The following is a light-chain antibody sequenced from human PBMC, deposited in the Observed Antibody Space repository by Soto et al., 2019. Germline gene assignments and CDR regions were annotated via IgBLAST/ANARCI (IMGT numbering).Light chain of an antibody. CDR2: DIN. CDR3: ASWATNLSAVV. Sequence: QSVLTQPPSVSAAPGQTVTIACSGSKSNIGRNYISWYQQLPGTAPKLVIYDINKRPSGIGDRFSGSKSGTSAALGITGLQTGDEAYYFCASWATNLSAVVFGGGTKVTVL. CDR1: KSNIGRNY. J-gene: IGLJ3*02. V-gene: IGLV1-51*01.